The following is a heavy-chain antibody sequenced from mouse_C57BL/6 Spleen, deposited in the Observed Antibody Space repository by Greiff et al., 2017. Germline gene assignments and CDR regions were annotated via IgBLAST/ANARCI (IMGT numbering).Heavy chain of an antibody. CDR2: IDPSDSDT. CDR1: GYTFTSYW. Sequence: QVQLQQPGAELVKPGASVKLSCKASGYTFTSYWMQWVKQRPGQGLEWIGEIDPSDSDTNYNQKFKGKATLTVDTSSSTAYMQLSSLTSEDSAVYYCARSDYGSSSFDYWGQGTTLTVSS. V-gene: IGHV1-50*01. D-gene: IGHD1-1*01. CDR3: ARSDYGSSSFDY. J-gene: IGHJ2*01.